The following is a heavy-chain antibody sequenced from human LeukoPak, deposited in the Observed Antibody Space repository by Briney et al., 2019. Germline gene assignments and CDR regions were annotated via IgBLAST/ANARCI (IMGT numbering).Heavy chain of an antibody. CDR3: ARLRGYCSSTSCPQGWFDP. V-gene: IGHV4-39*01. D-gene: IGHD2-2*01. CDR2: IYYSGST. Sequence: SETLSLTCTVSGGSISSSSYYWGWIRQPPGKGLEWIGSIYYSGSTYYNPSLKRRVTISVDTSKNQFSLKLSSVTAADTAVYYCARLRGYCSSTSCPQGWFDPWGQGTLVTVSS. CDR1: GGSISSSSYY. J-gene: IGHJ5*02.